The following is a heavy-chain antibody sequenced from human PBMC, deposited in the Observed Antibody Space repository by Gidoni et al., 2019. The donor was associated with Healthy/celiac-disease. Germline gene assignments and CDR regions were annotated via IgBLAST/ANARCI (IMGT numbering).Heavy chain of an antibody. J-gene: IGHJ5*02. Sequence: QVQLQESGPGLVKPSETLSLTCTVSGGSISSYYWSWSRQPPGKGLEWIGYIYYSGSTNYNPSLKSRVTISVDTSKNQFSLKLSSVTAADTAVYYCARAGGSGSYNWFDPWGQGTLVTVSS. V-gene: IGHV4-59*01. D-gene: IGHD3-10*01. CDR3: ARAGGSGSYNWFDP. CDR1: GGSISSYY. CDR2: IYYSGST.